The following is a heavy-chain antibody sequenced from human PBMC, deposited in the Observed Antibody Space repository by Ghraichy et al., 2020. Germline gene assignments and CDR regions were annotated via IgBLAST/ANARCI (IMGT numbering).Heavy chain of an antibody. J-gene: IGHJ3*02. CDR1: GGSISSYY. CDR3: ARVEYDSSGYYYSSAFDI. CDR2: IYYSGST. V-gene: IGHV4-59*01. D-gene: IGHD3-22*01. Sequence: SETLSLTCTVSGGSISSYYWSWIRQPPGKGLEWIGYIYYSGSTNYNPSLKSRVTISVDTSKNQFSLKLSSVTAADTAVYYCARVEYDSSGYYYSSAFDIWGQGTMVTVSS.